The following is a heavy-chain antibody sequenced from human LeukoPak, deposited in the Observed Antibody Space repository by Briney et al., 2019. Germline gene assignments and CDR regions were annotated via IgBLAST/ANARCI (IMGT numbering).Heavy chain of an antibody. Sequence: GGSLRLSCTASGFTFSAHWIHWVRQPPGMGLVWVSRINERGTDSMYAESVKGRFTISRDNAKNTVYLQMNSLRAEDTAVYYCVRDETLWTLDWWGQGTLVSVSS. CDR2: INERGTDS. J-gene: IGHJ4*02. CDR3: VRDETLWTLDW. V-gene: IGHV3-74*03. D-gene: IGHD1-1*01. CDR1: GFTFSAHW.